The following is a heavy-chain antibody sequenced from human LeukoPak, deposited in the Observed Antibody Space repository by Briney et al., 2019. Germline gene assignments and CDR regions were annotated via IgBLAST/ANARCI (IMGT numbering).Heavy chain of an antibody. Sequence: ASVKVSCKASGYTFTGYYMHWVRQAPGQGLEWMGWINPNSGGTNYAQKFQGWVTMTRDTSISTAYMELSRLRSDDTAVYYCARGVITFGGVIVIREVGPFDIWGQGTMVTVSS. CDR3: ARGVITFGGVIVIREVGPFDI. CDR1: GYTFTGYY. CDR2: INPNSGGT. J-gene: IGHJ3*02. D-gene: IGHD3-16*02. V-gene: IGHV1-2*04.